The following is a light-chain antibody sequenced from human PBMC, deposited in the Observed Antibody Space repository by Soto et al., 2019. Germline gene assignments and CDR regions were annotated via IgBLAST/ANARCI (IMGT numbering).Light chain of an antibody. CDR3: QQYTNWHWT. CDR1: QSVAGN. J-gene: IGKJ1*01. Sequence: EIVMTQSPATLSVSPGERATLSCRASQSVAGNLAWYQQKPGQAPRLLIYDASTRATGIPARFSGSGSGTEFTVTISSMQSEDFAVYYCQQYTNWHWTFGQGTKVEIK. CDR2: DAS. V-gene: IGKV3-15*01.